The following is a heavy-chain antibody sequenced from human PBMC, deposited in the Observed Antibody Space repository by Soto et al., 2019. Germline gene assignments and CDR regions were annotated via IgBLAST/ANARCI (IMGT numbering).Heavy chain of an antibody. CDR3: AVGTTVTTLDYYYYMDV. V-gene: IGHV1-69*02. CDR1: GGTFSSYT. J-gene: IGHJ6*03. Sequence: SVKVSCKGSGGTFSSYTISWVRQAPGQGLEWMGRIIPILGIANYAQKFQGRVTITADKSTSTAYMELSSLRSEDAAVYYCAVGTTVTTLDYYYYMDVWGKGTTVTVSS. CDR2: IIPILGIA. D-gene: IGHD4-4*01.